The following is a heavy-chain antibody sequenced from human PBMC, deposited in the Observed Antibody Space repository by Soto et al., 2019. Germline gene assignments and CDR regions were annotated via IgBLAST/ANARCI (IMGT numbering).Heavy chain of an antibody. J-gene: IGHJ4*02. CDR1: GGSSSSSNW. D-gene: IGHD6-13*01. CDR3: ARYSRSWYYFDY. CDR2: IYHSGGT. Sequence: QVQLQESGLGLVKPSGTLSLTCAVSGGSSSSSNWWSWVRQPPGKGLEWIGEIYHSGGTNYNPSRKSRVTISVDKSKNQFSMKLSSVTAADTAVYYCARYSRSWYYFDYWGQGTLVTVSS. V-gene: IGHV4-4*02.